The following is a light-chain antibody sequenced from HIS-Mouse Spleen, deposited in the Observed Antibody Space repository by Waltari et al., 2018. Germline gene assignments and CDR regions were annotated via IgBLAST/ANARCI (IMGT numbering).Light chain of an antibody. V-gene: IGLV3-21*03. Sequence: SYVLTQPPSVSVAPGKTARITCGGNNIGSESVHWYQQKPGQAPGLVVDEDSDRPSGIPERFSGSNSGNTATLTISRVEAGDEADYYCQVWDSSSDHVVFGGGTKLTVL. CDR3: QVWDSSSDHVV. CDR1: NIGSES. J-gene: IGLJ2*01. CDR2: EDS.